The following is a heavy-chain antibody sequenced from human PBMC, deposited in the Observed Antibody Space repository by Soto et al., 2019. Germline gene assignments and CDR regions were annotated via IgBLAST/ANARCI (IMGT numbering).Heavy chain of an antibody. Sequence: GGSLRLSCAASGFTFSSYSMNWVRQAPGKGLEWVSSISSSSSYIYYADSVKGRFTISRDNAKNSLYLQMNSLRAEDTAVYYCARVEGEDCSGGSCYSAAYYYYYYMDVWGKGTTVTVSS. CDR1: GFTFSSYS. J-gene: IGHJ6*03. CDR3: ARVEGEDCSGGSCYSAAYYYYYYMDV. V-gene: IGHV3-21*01. CDR2: ISSSSSYI. D-gene: IGHD2-15*01.